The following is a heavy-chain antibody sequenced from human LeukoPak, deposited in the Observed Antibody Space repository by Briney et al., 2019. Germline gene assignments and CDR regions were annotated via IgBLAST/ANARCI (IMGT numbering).Heavy chain of an antibody. V-gene: IGHV1-18*01. J-gene: IGHJ6*03. D-gene: IGHD6-19*01. Sequence: ASVKVSCKASGYTFTSYGISWVRQAPGQGLEWMGWISAYNGNTNYAQKLQGRVTMTTDTSTSTAYMELRSLRSDDTAVYYCAREEVGYSSAMYYYYYMDVWGKGTTVTVSS. CDR2: ISAYNGNT. CDR1: GYTFTSYG. CDR3: AREEVGYSSAMYYYYYMDV.